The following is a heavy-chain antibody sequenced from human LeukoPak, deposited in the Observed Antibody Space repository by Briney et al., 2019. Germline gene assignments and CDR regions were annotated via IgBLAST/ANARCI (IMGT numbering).Heavy chain of an antibody. J-gene: IGHJ4*02. D-gene: IGHD5-12*01. CDR2: IYSSGST. CDR3: ARVGGGYDFDY. CDR1: GGSISGYY. Sequence: SETLSLTCTVSGGSISGYYWSWIRQPPGKRLEWIGYIYSSGSTNYNPSLKSRVTISVDTSKNQFSLKLSSVTAADTAVYYCARVGGGYDFDYWGQGTLVTVSS. V-gene: IGHV4-59*12.